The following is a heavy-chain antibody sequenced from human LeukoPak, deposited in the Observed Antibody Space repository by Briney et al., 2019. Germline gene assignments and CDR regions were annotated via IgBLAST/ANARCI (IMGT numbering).Heavy chain of an antibody. V-gene: IGHV4-34*01. D-gene: IGHD2-2*01. CDR1: GGSSSGYY. J-gene: IGHJ5*02. CDR3: ARPIVVVPAAIWFDP. CDR2: INHSGST. Sequence: SETLSLTCAVYGGSSSGYYWSWIRQPPGKGLEWIGKINHSGSTNYNPSLKSRVTISVDTSKNQFSLKLSSVTAADTAVYYCARPIVVVPAAIWFDPWGQGTLVTVSS.